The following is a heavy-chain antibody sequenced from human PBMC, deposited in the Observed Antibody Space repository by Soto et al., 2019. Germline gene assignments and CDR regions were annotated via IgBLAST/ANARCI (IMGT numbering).Heavy chain of an antibody. Sequence: QVQLQESGPGLVKPSRTLSLTCTVSGGSISSGDYYWSWIRQPPGKGLEWIGYIYDSGSTYYNSSLKSRVNITLDTSKNQFSLKLTSVTAADTAVYSCARDNGVGPWGQGTLVTVSS. D-gene: IGHD2-8*01. CDR1: GGSISSGDYY. J-gene: IGHJ5*02. CDR2: IYDSGST. CDR3: ARDNGVGP. V-gene: IGHV4-30-4*01.